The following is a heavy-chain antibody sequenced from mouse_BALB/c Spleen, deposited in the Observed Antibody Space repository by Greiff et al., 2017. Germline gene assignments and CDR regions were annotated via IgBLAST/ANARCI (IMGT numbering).Heavy chain of an antibody. V-gene: IGHV10-1*02. Sequence: EVKLVESGGGLVQPKGSLKLSCAASGFTFNTYAMNWVRQAPGKGLEWVARIRSKSNNYATYYADSVKDRFTISRDDSQSMLYLQMNNLKTEDTAMYYCVRPITGTYAMDYWGQGTSVTVSS. J-gene: IGHJ4*01. CDR3: VRPITGTYAMDY. D-gene: IGHD4-1*01. CDR1: GFTFNTYA. CDR2: IRSKSNNYAT.